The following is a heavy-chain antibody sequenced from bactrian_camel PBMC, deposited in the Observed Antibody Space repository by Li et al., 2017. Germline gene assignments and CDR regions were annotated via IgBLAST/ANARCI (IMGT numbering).Heavy chain of an antibody. CDR2: IYTFGRTT. CDR3: AATHTGGDLLDQLQWTY. CDR1: GYTYTYC. V-gene: IGHV3S42*01. D-gene: IGHD2*01. Sequence: VQLVESGGGSVQAGGSLRLSCTASGYTYTYCLGWFRQAPGKEREGVAVFIYTFGRTTRYADSVKGRFTISQDNTKNTVYLAMNNLKPEDTAMYYCAATHTGGDLLDQLQWTYWGQGTQVTVSS. J-gene: IGHJ6*01.